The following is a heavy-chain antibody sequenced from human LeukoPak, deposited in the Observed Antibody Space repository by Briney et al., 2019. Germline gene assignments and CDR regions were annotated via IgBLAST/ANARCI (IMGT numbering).Heavy chain of an antibody. CDR2: ISYDGSNK. V-gene: IGHV3-30*18. D-gene: IGHD5-18*01. Sequence: GGSLRLSCAASGFTFSSYGMHWVRQAPGKGLEWVAVISYDGSNKYYADSVKGRFTISRDNSKNTLYLQMNSLRAEDTAVYYCAKNTYSYGLAYWGQGTLVTVSS. CDR3: AKNTYSYGLAY. CDR1: GFTFSSYG. J-gene: IGHJ4*02.